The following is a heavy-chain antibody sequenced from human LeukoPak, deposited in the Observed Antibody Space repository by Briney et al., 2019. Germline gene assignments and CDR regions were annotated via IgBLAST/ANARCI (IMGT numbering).Heavy chain of an antibody. D-gene: IGHD6-19*01. J-gene: IGHJ5*02. CDR2: IYNSGNT. Sequence: SETLSLTCTVSGDSISSYYWSWIRQPPGKGLEWIGYIYNSGNTNYNPSLKSRVTMSVDTSKNQFSLKLSSVTVADTAVYYCARGGRAVASFWFDPWGQGALVTVSS. CDR1: GDSISSYY. CDR3: ARGGRAVASFWFDP. V-gene: IGHV4-59*01.